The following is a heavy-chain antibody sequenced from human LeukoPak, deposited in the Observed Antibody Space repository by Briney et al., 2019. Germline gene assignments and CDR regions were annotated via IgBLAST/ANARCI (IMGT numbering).Heavy chain of an antibody. Sequence: SETPSLTCTVSGGSISRYYWSWIRQPPGKGLEWIGYIYYSGRTNYNPSLKSRVTISVDTSKNQFSLKLSSVTAADTAVYYCASEAHYDSSGYYSDYWGQGTLVTVSS. CDR3: ASEAHYDSSGYYSDY. J-gene: IGHJ4*02. CDR1: GGSISRYY. CDR2: IYYSGRT. D-gene: IGHD3-22*01. V-gene: IGHV4-59*08.